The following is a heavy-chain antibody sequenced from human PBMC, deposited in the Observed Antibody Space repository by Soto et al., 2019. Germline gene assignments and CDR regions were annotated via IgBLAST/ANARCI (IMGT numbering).Heavy chain of an antibody. J-gene: IGHJ3*01. CDR3: AFSYDFLPEYPLGGDFFDF. D-gene: IGHD3-9*01. Sequence: GESLKISCQGSGYRFTSYWIGWVRQMPGKGLEWMGIIYPGDSDTRYSPSFQSQVTISADKSINTTYLQWSSLKASDTAMYYCAFSYDFLPEYPLGGDFFDFGGKGKMVTFSS. V-gene: IGHV5-51*01. CDR1: GYRFTSYW. CDR2: IYPGDSDT.